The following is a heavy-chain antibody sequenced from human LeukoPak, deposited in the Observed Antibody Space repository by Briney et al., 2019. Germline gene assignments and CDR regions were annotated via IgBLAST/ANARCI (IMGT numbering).Heavy chain of an antibody. V-gene: IGHV4-39*01. CDR3: ARLTSGSNRLAFDY. CDR1: GGSISSSTYY. CDR2: IYYSGST. J-gene: IGHJ4*02. D-gene: IGHD1-26*01. Sequence: SETLSLTCTVSGGSISSSTYYWGWIRQPPGKGLEWIGSIYYSGSTYYNPSLKSRVTISVDTSKNQFSLKLSSVTAADTAVYYCARLTSGSNRLAFDYWGQGTLVTVSS.